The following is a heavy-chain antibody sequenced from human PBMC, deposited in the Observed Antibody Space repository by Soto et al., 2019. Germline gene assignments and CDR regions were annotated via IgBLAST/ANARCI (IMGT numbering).Heavy chain of an antibody. Sequence: GGSLRLSCAASGFTFSSYGMHWVRQAPGKGLGWVAVISYDGINKYYADSVKGRFTISRDNSKNTLYLQMNSLRAEDTAVYYCARNLEQQLPKHYYYYGMDVWGQGTTVTVS. CDR2: ISYDGINK. CDR3: ARNLEQQLPKHYYYYGMDV. V-gene: IGHV3-30*03. J-gene: IGHJ6*02. CDR1: GFTFSSYG. D-gene: IGHD6-13*01.